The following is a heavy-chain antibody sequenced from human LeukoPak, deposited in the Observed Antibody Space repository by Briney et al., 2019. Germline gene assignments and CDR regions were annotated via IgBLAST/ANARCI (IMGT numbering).Heavy chain of an antibody. J-gene: IGHJ4*02. V-gene: IGHV3-7*02. CDR1: GFTFSSYW. CDR2: TKHDGSEK. D-gene: IGHD2-15*01. Sequence: GGSLRLSCAASGFTFSSYWMSWVRQAPGKGLEWVANTKHDGSEKYYVDSVKGRFTISRDNAKNPLYLQMNTLRAEDTAVYYCAKVRYCSGGSCQYFDYWGQGTLVIVSS. CDR3: AKVRYCSGGSCQYFDY.